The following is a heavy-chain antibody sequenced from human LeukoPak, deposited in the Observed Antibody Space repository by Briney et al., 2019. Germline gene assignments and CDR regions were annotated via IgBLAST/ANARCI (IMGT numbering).Heavy chain of an antibody. V-gene: IGHV3-48*04. J-gene: IGHJ4*02. CDR2: ISTSSSAI. Sequence: GGSLRLSCAASGFTFSSYGMNWVRQAPGKGLEWVSYISTSSSAIYYADSVKGRFTISRDNAKNSLYLQMNSLRAEDTALYYCAREAQQLVRGGNIDYWGQGTLVTVSS. D-gene: IGHD6-13*01. CDR3: AREAQQLVRGGNIDY. CDR1: GFTFSSYG.